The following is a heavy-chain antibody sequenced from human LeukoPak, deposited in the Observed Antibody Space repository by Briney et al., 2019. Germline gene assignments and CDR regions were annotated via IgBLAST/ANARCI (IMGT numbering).Heavy chain of an antibody. V-gene: IGHV3-30-3*01. Sequence: GGSLRLSCAASGFTFSSYAMHWVRQAPGKGLEWVAVISYDGSNKYYADSVKGRFTISRDSSKNTLYLQMNSLRAEDTAVYYCAKENHVEYGPPSAFDVWGQGTVVTVSS. CDR1: GFTFSSYA. D-gene: IGHD4/OR15-4a*01. J-gene: IGHJ3*01. CDR2: ISYDGSNK. CDR3: AKENHVEYGPPSAFDV.